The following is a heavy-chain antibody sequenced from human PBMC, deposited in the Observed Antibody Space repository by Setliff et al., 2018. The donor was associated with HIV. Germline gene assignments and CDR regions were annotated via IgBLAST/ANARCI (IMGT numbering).Heavy chain of an antibody. D-gene: IGHD2-15*01. CDR1: GGSISSSSYF. Sequence: SETLSLTCTVSGGSISSSSYFWSWIRQPAGEGLEWIGRIYYSGSTNYNPSLKSRVTISVDTSKNQFSLKLSSVTAADTAVYYCARDPCSGGSCPDAFDIWGQGTMVTVSS. J-gene: IGHJ3*02. CDR2: IYYSGST. V-gene: IGHV4-61*10. CDR3: ARDPCSGGSCPDAFDI.